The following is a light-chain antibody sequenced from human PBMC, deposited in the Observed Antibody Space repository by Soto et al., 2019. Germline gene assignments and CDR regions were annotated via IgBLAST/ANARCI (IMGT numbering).Light chain of an antibody. J-gene: IGLJ1*01. V-gene: IGLV2-14*03. Sequence: QSVLTQPASVSGSPGQSITISCTGTSSDVGAYNFVSWHQQHPGKAPKLMIYNVYDRPSGISYRFSASKSGNTSSLPISGLQGEDEADYYCSAYTVSRTYVFGTATKV. CDR1: SSDVGAYNF. CDR3: SAYTVSRTYV. CDR2: NVY.